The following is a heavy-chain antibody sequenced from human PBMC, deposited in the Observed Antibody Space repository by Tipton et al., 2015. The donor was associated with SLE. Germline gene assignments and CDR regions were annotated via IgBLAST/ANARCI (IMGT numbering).Heavy chain of an antibody. Sequence: SLRLSCAASGFTFSSYAMSWVRQAPGKGLEWVSTISGSGVITYYADSVKGRFIISRANAKNSLYLQLNSLRAEDTAVYYCAKVDRTNMITSFDYGGQGTLVTVSS. CDR2: ISGSGVIT. J-gene: IGHJ4*02. CDR3: AKVDRTNMITSFDY. V-gene: IGHV3-23*01. CDR1: GFTFSSYA. D-gene: IGHD3-16*01.